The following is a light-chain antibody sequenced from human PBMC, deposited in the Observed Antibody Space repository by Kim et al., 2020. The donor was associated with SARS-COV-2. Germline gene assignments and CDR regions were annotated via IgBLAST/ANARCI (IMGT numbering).Light chain of an antibody. V-gene: IGKV3-15*01. CDR1: QSVSSN. J-gene: IGKJ1*01. CDR3: QQYNKRPRT. CDR2: GAS. Sequence: EIVVTQSPATLSVSPGERATLSCRASQSVSSNLAWYQQKPGQAPRLLIYGASTRATGIPARFSGSGSGTEFTLSISSLQSEDFAVYYCQQYNKRPRTFGQGTKVEIK.